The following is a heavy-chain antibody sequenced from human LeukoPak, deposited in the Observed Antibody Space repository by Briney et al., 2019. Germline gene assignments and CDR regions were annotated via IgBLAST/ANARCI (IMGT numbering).Heavy chain of an antibody. CDR2: ISSSSSTI. V-gene: IGHV3-48*01. CDR1: GFTFSSYS. CDR3: ARNQEIDYYDSSGFYWGVEY. J-gene: IGHJ4*02. Sequence: GGSLRLSCAASGFTFSSYSMNWVRQAPGKGLEWVSYISSSSSTIYYADSVKGRFTISRDNAKNSLHLQMDSLRVEDTAVYYCARNQEIDYYDSSGFYWGVEYWGQXTLVTVSS. D-gene: IGHD3-22*01.